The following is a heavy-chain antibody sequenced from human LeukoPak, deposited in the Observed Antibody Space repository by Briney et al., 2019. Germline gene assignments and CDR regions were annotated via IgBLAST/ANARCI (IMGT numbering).Heavy chain of an antibody. CDR2: IWYDGSNK. Sequence: GGSLRLSCAASGFTFSSYGMHWVRQAPGKGLEWVAVIWYDGSNKYYADSVKGRFTISRDNSKNTLYLQMSSLRAEDTAVYYCAREVVGATFHFDYWGQGTLVTVSS. V-gene: IGHV3-33*01. CDR3: AREVVGATFHFDY. J-gene: IGHJ4*02. D-gene: IGHD1-26*01. CDR1: GFTFSSYG.